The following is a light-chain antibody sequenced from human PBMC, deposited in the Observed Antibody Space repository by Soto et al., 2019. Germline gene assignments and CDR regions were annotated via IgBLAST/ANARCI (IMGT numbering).Light chain of an antibody. CDR1: QSLLHINGETF. CDR2: EVS. CDR3: MQNTQLPPT. Sequence: DVVMTQTPLSLSVAPGQPASISCKSSQSLLHINGETFLFWYLQKPGQSPQLLIYEVSTRVSGVPDRFSGSGSGTDFTLEISRVETDDVGIYYCMQNTQLPPTFGQGTRLGIE. J-gene: IGKJ5*01. V-gene: IGKV2D-29*02.